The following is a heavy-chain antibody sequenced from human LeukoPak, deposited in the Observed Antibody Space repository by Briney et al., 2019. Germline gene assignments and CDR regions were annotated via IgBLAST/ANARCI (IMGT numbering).Heavy chain of an antibody. J-gene: IGHJ6*03. CDR2: IRYDGSNK. Sequence: GGSLRLSCAASGFTFSSYGMHWVRQAPGKGLEWVAFIRYDGSNKYYADSVKGRFTISRDNSKNTLYLQMNSLRAEDTAVYYCPKGVGSGYYYYYYYMDVWGKGTTVTISS. CDR3: PKGVGSGYYYYYYYMDV. D-gene: IGHD3-22*01. CDR1: GFTFSSYG. V-gene: IGHV3-30*02.